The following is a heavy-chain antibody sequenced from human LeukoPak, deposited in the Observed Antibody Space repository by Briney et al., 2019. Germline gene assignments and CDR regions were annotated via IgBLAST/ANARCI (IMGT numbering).Heavy chain of an antibody. CDR2: ISGSGGST. CDR1: GFTFSTYA. CDR3: ARKHYCDY. J-gene: IGHJ4*02. Sequence: GESLRLSCAASGFTFSTYAMSWVRQAPGKGLEWVSAISGSGGSTYYAASVKGRFTISRDNSKNTLYLQMTSLRAEDTAVYYCARKHYCDYWGQGTLVTVSS. V-gene: IGHV3-23*01. D-gene: IGHD1-14*01.